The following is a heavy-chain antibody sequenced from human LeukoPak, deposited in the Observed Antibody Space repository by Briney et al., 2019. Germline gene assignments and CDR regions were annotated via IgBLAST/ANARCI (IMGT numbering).Heavy chain of an antibody. D-gene: IGHD3-16*02. Sequence: SDTLSLTCTVSGGSISSYYWSWIRQPPGKGLEWIEYIYYSGSTNYNPSLKSRVTISVDTSKNQFSLKLSSVTAADTAVYYCARHHDYVWGSYRPGGAFDIWGQGTMVTVSS. CDR1: GGSISSYY. CDR2: IYYSGST. CDR3: ARHHDYVWGSYRPGGAFDI. J-gene: IGHJ3*02. V-gene: IGHV4-59*08.